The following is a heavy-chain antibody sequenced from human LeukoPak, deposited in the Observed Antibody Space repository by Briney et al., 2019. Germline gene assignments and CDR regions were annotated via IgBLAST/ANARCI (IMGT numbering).Heavy chain of an antibody. CDR1: GFTFSSYA. Sequence: GGSLRLSCAASGFTFSSYAMSWVRQAPGKGLEWVSFINSGGATTYADAVKGSLTISSDYSKNTLHLQLNSLLADDTTVYYFGTIVSDSSGWYHFDHWGQGALVTVSS. D-gene: IGHD6-19*01. CDR3: GTIVSDSSGWYHFDH. CDR2: INSGGAT. J-gene: IGHJ4*02. V-gene: IGHV3-66*01.